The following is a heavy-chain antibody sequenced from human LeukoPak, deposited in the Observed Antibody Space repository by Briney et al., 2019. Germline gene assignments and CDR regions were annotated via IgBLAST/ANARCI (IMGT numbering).Heavy chain of an antibody. CDR2: INHSGST. J-gene: IGHJ6*02. CDR3: ARTNRGGDIGATKSYGMDV. Sequence: PSETLSLTCAVYGGSFSGYYWSWIRQPPGKGLEWIGEINHSGSTNYNPSLKSRVTISVDTSKNQFALKLSSVPAADTAVYYCARTNRGGDIGATKSYGMDVWGQGTTVTVSS. V-gene: IGHV4-34*01. D-gene: IGHD5-12*01. CDR1: GGSFSGYY.